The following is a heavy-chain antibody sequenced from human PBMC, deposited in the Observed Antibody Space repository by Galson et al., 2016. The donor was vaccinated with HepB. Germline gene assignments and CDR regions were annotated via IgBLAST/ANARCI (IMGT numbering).Heavy chain of an antibody. D-gene: IGHD3-22*01. J-gene: IGHJ4*02. CDR1: GYTFTNYY. CDR2: INPTGDTT. V-gene: IGHV1-46*01. Sequence: SVKVSCKASGYTFTNYYMHWVRQAPGQGLERMGLINPTGDTTIYAQKFQDRVTMTGDTSTRTVYMELSSLRSDDTAVYYCALPGDYYDSSGYYSLDYWGQGTLVTVSS. CDR3: ALPGDYYDSSGYYSLDY.